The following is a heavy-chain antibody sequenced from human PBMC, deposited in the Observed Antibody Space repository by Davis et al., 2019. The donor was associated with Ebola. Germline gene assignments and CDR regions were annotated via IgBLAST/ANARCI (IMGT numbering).Heavy chain of an antibody. V-gene: IGHV4-59*01. CDR2: VYYSGAT. D-gene: IGHD6-19*01. CDR1: GGSISGYY. CDR3: ARTAVSGGWFDR. Sequence: PGGSLRLSCTVSGGSISGYYWSWLRQPPGKGLEWIGDVYYSGATDYNPSLKSRLTILVGASKNQFSLNLSSVTPADTAVYYCARTAVSGGWFDRWGQGTLVTVSS. J-gene: IGHJ5*02.